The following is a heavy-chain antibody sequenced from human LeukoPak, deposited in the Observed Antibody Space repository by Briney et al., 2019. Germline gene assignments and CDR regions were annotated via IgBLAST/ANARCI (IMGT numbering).Heavy chain of an antibody. V-gene: IGHV1-69*13. CDR1: GGTFSSYA. D-gene: IGHD2-2*01. CDR2: IIPIFGTA. J-gene: IGHJ6*02. CDR3: ARVVVPAANIYYYYGMDV. Sequence: GASVKVSCKASGGTFSSYAISWVRQAPGQGLEWMGGIIPIFGTANYAQKFQGRVTITADESTSTAYMELSSLRSEDTAVYYCARVVVPAANIYYYYGMDVWGQGTTVTVSS.